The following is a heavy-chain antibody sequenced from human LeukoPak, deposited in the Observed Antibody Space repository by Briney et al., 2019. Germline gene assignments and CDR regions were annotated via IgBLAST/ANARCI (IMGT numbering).Heavy chain of an antibody. V-gene: IGHV3-48*03. J-gene: IGHJ4*02. CDR2: ISSSGSTI. CDR3: AKDFWYSSGWFDY. Sequence: GGSLRLSCAASGFTFSSYEMNWVRQAPGKGLEWVSYISSSGSTIYYADSVKGRFTISRDNSKNTLYLQMNSLRAEDTAVYYCAKDFWYSSGWFDYWGQGTLVTVSS. CDR1: GFTFSSYE. D-gene: IGHD6-19*01.